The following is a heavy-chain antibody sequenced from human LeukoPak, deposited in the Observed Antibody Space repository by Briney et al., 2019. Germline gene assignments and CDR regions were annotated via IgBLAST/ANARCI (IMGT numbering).Heavy chain of an antibody. J-gene: IGHJ4*02. CDR2: IYHSGST. D-gene: IGHD4-17*01. CDR1: GFTFSSYAM. V-gene: IGHV4-4*02. Sequence: GSLRLSCAASGFTFSSYAMSWVRQPPGKGLEWIGEIYHSGSTNYNPSLKSRVTISVDTSKNQFSLKLSSVTAADTAVYYCAREYGDYPFDYWGQGTLVTVSS. CDR3: AREYGDYPFDY.